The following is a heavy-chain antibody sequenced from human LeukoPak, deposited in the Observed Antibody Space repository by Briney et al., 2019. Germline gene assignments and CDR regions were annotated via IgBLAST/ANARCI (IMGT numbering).Heavy chain of an antibody. J-gene: IGHJ5*02. D-gene: IGHD3-16*01. Sequence: ASVKVSCKASGGTFSSYTTSWVRQAPGQGLEWMGRIIPILGIANYAQKFQGRVTITADKSTSTAYMELSSLRSEDTAVYYCARDWGSRGENWFDPWGQGTLVTVSS. CDR3: ARDWGSRGENWFDP. CDR2: IIPILGIA. CDR1: GGTFSSYT. V-gene: IGHV1-69*04.